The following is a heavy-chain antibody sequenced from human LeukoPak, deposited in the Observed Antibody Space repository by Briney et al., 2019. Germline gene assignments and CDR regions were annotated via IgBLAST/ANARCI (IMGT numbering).Heavy chain of an antibody. D-gene: IGHD6-13*01. CDR1: GFTFNSYA. Sequence: GGSLRLSCAASGFTFNSYAIHWVRQAPGKGLEWVALISYDGSNKYYADSVKGRFTVSRDNSKNTLYLQMNSLRAEDTAVYYCARDRSSSWRDDFGYWGQGTLVTVSS. CDR3: ARDRSSSWRDDFGY. CDR2: ISYDGSNK. J-gene: IGHJ4*02. V-gene: IGHV3-30*04.